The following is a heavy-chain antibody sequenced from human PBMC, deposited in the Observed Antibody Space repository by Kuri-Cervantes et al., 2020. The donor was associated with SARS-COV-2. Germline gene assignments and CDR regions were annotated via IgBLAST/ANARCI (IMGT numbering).Heavy chain of an antibody. Sequence: GESLKISCAASGFTFSSYGMHWVRQAPGKGLEWVAFIRYDGSNKYYADSVKGRFTISRDNSKNTLYLQMNSLRAEDTAVYYCAKGPLGVRGVIITYDYYYGMDVWGQGTTVTVSS. CDR1: GFTFSSYG. J-gene: IGHJ6*02. CDR3: AKGPLGVRGVIITYDYYYGMDV. V-gene: IGHV3-30*02. CDR2: IRYDGSNK. D-gene: IGHD3-10*01.